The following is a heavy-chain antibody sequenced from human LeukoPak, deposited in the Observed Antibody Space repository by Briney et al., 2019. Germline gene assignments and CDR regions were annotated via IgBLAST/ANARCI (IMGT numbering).Heavy chain of an antibody. CDR2: INHSGST. J-gene: IGHJ5*02. Sequence: SETLSLTCAVYGGSFSGYYWSWIRQPPGKGLEWIGEINHSGSTNYNPSLKSRVTISVDTSKNQFSLKLSSVTAADTAVCYCARHGTLKYCSGGSCYFPYNWFDPWGQGTLVTVSS. CDR3: ARHGTLKYCSGGSCYFPYNWFDP. CDR1: GGSFSGYY. D-gene: IGHD2-15*01. V-gene: IGHV4-34*01.